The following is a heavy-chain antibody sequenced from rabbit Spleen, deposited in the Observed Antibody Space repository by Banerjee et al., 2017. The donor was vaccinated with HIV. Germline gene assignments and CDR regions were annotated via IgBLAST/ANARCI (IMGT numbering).Heavy chain of an antibody. CDR1: GFTLSSYY. D-gene: IGHD2-1*01. CDR2: IDPVFGIT. V-gene: IGHV1S7*01. J-gene: IGHJ3*01. CDR3: ARARDTYDDVGDYARLDL. Sequence: HLKESGGGLVQPGGSLKLSCKASGFTLSSYYMNWVRQAPGKGLEWIGYIDPVFGITYYASWVNGRFSISRENAQNTVFLQMNSLTVADTATYFCARARDTYDDVGDYARLDLWGQGTLVTVS.